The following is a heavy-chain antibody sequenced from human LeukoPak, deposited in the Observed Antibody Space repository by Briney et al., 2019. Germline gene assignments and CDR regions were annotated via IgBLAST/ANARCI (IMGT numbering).Heavy chain of an antibody. CDR3: ETDGGDVSLNY. CDR2: VNRGGAT. J-gene: IGHJ4*02. V-gene: IGHV3-23*01. Sequence: GGSLRLSCVGSGFTFNTYALTWVRQAPGKGLEWLSLVNRGGATYYADSVRGRFTISRDNSKNTLYLQMSSLRAEDTAVYFCETDGGDVSLNYWGQGSLVTVSS. D-gene: IGHD2-21*02. CDR1: GFTFNTYA.